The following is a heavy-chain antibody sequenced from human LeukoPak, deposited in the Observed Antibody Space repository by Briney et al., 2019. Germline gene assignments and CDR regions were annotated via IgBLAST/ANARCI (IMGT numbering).Heavy chain of an antibody. CDR3: ARRSLYYYDSSGYPIWGFDY. V-gene: IGHV4-39*01. CDR1: AGSISSSSYY. J-gene: IGHJ4*02. Sequence: SETLSLTCTVSAGSISSSSYYWGWIRQPPGKGLEWIGSIYYSGSTYYNPSLKSRVTISVDTSKNQFSLKLSSVTAADTAVYYCARRSLYYYDSSGYPIWGFDYWGQGTLVTVSS. D-gene: IGHD3-22*01. CDR2: IYYSGST.